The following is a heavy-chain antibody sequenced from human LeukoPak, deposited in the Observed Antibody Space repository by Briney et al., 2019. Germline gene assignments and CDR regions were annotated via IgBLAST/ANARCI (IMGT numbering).Heavy chain of an antibody. Sequence: GGSLRLSCAVSGLTFNNYAMSWVRQAPGKGLEWVSAISKSGDHTYYAASAKGRFTIYRDNSKNTQYLQMNSLRAQATAVYSCAREFRSDGYNGENWFDPWGQGTLVTVSS. CDR2: ISKSGDHT. D-gene: IGHD5-24*01. J-gene: IGHJ5*02. CDR3: AREFRSDGYNGENWFDP. V-gene: IGHV3-23*01. CDR1: GLTFNNYA.